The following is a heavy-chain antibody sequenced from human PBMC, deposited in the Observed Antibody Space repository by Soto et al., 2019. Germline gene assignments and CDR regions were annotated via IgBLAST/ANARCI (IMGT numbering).Heavy chain of an antibody. Sequence: ASVKVSCKASGYTFTSYGISWLRQSPGQGLEWMGWISAYNGNTNYAQKLQGRVTMTTDTSTSTAYMELRSLRSDDTAVYYCASSESGYSYGYGAFDIWGQGTMVTVSS. CDR3: ASSESGYSYGYGAFDI. V-gene: IGHV1-18*04. CDR2: ISAYNGNT. J-gene: IGHJ3*02. D-gene: IGHD5-18*01. CDR1: GYTFTSYG.